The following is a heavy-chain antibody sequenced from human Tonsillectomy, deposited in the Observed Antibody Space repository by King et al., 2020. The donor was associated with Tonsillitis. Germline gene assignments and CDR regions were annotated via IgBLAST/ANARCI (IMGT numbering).Heavy chain of an antibody. CDR1: GYSFTSYW. J-gene: IGHJ5*02. V-gene: IGHV5-51*03. Sequence: VQLVESGAEVKKPGESLKISCKGSGYSFTSYWIGGGRQMPGKGLEWIGIIYPSDSDTRYSPSFQGQVTTSAAQTIRTAYLQWSSPKASDTAMYYCARLAVAGTRWFDPWGQGTLVTVSS. D-gene: IGHD6-19*01. CDR2: IYPSDSDT. CDR3: ARLAVAGTRWFDP.